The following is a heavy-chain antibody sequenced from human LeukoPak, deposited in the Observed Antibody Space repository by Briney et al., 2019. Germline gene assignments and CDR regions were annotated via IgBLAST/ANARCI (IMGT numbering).Heavy chain of an antibody. V-gene: IGHV4-59*01. J-gene: IGHJ6*02. D-gene: IGHD6-19*01. CDR2: IYYSGST. CDR3: ARVKAVAGSFEYYYYYYGMDV. CDR1: GGSISSYY. Sequence: PSETLSLTCTVSGGSISSYYWSWIRQPPGKGLEWFGYIYYSGSTNYNPSLKSRVTISVDTSKNQFSLKLSSVTAADTAVYYCARVKAVAGSFEYYYYYYGMDVWGQGTTVTVSS.